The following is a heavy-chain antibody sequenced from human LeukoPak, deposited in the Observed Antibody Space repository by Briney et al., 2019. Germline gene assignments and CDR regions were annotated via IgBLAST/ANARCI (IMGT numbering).Heavy chain of an antibody. Sequence: GGSLRLPCAASGCTFSSYAMHWVRQAPGKGLEWVAVISYDGSSKYYADSVKGRFTISRDNSKNTLYLQMNSLRAEDTAVYYCARDGNVVVTAILWLATDWGQGTLVTVSS. CDR2: ISYDGSSK. D-gene: IGHD2-21*02. J-gene: IGHJ4*02. CDR1: GCTFSSYA. V-gene: IGHV3-30-3*01. CDR3: ARDGNVVVTAILWLATD.